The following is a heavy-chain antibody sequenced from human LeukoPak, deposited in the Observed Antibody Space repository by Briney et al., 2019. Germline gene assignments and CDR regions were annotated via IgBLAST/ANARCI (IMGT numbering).Heavy chain of an antibody. J-gene: IGHJ4*02. V-gene: IGHV3-23*01. Sequence: QSGGSLRLSCAASGFTFSIYAMSWVRQAPGMGLEWVSAISGSGGSTYYADSVKGRFTISRDNSKNTLYLQMNSLRAEDTAVYYCAAISGFDYWGQGTLVTVSS. CDR2: ISGSGGST. D-gene: IGHD2-15*01. CDR1: GFTFSIYA. CDR3: AAISGFDY.